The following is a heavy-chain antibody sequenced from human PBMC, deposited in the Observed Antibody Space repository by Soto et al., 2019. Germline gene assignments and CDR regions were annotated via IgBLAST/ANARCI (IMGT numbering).Heavy chain of an antibody. CDR2: IYYSGST. V-gene: IGHV4-59*01. D-gene: IGHD3-10*01. CDR3: ARGVRYFGY. CDR1: GGSISSYF. Sequence: QVQLQESGPGLVKPSETLSLTCTVSGGSISSYFWSWIRQPPGKGLEWIGYIYYSGSTNYNPSLQCRHTISLDTPKTSFALKLSSVTAADTAVYYCARGVRYFGYWGQGTLVTVSS. J-gene: IGHJ4*02.